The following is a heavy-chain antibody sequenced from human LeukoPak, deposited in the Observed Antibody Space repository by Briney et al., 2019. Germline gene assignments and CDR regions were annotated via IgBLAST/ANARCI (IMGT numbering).Heavy chain of an antibody. CDR1: GGSISGSY. CDR2: TYNSGST. V-gene: IGHV4-59*01. CDR3: ARGIESYGDYGY. D-gene: IGHD4-17*01. Sequence: SETLSLTCTVSGGSISGSYWSLIRQPPGKGLEWIAYTYNSGSTNYNPSLKSRVTISIDTSKNQFSLKLSSLTAADTAIYYCARGIESYGDYGYWGQGILVTVSS. J-gene: IGHJ4*02.